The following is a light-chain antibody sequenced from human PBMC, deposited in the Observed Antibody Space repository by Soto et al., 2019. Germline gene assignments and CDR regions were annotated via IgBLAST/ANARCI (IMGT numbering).Light chain of an antibody. V-gene: IGKV3-11*01. J-gene: IGKJ1*01. Sequence: IVLTQSPVTLAVSPGERAVLSCRASQSVSTALAWYQHKPGQAPRLFIYDASKRAPGIPARFTGSGSGAHFTLTISSLEPEDIAVYYCQVRDVWPSFGQGTKVELK. CDR3: QVRDVWPS. CDR1: QSVSTA. CDR2: DAS.